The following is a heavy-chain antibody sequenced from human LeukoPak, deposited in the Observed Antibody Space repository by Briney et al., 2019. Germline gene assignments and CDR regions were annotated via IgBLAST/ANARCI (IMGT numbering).Heavy chain of an antibody. CDR2: INPNSGGT. V-gene: IGHV1-2*02. D-gene: IGHD6-19*01. J-gene: IGHJ4*02. CDR1: GYTFTGYY. CDR3: ARVQAVAGTGLFYFDY. Sequence: GASVKVSCKASGYTFTGYYMHWVRQAPGQGLEWMGWINPNSGGTNYAQKFQGRVTMTRDTSISTAYMELSRLRSEDTAVYYCARVQAVAGTGLFYFDYWGQGTLVTVSS.